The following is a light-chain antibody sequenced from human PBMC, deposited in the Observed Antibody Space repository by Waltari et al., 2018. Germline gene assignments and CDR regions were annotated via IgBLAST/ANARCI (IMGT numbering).Light chain of an antibody. CDR2: AAS. V-gene: IGKV1-27*01. J-gene: IGKJ4*01. Sequence: DIQITQSPSSLSPSVGYRVNITGRVSQGISNYLAWYQQKPVKVPKLLIYAASTLQSGFPSRFRGSGSGTDFSLTISSLQPGDVATYYCQKYNSAPPVTFGGGTKVEIK. CDR1: QGISNY. CDR3: QKYNSAPPVT.